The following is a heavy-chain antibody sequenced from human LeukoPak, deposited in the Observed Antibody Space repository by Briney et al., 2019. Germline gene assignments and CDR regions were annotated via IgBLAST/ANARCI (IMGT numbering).Heavy chain of an antibody. D-gene: IGHD6-13*01. V-gene: IGHV3-48*03. CDR3: ARVEQLVLQQSYYFDY. Sequence: GGSLRLSCAPSGFTFSSYEMNWVRQAPGKGREWVSYISSSVSNINYADSVKGRFTISRDNTKISLYLQMNSVTAEDTAVYYCARVEQLVLQQSYYFDYWGQGTLVTVSS. CDR2: ISSSVSNI. CDR1: GFTFSSYE. J-gene: IGHJ4*02.